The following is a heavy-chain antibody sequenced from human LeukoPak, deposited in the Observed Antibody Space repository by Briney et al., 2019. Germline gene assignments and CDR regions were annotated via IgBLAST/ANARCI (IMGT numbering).Heavy chain of an antibody. CDR1: GFTFSSHP. CDR2: ISFDGSHK. D-gene: IGHD3-10*01. CDR3: ARDSGWHRFDP. J-gene: IGHJ5*02. V-gene: IGHV3-30*04. Sequence: PGGSLRLSCAASGFTFSSHPMHWVRQAPGKGLEWVAVISFDGSHKYYADSVTGRFTISRDNSKNTLYLQMYSLRAEDTAVYYCARDSGWHRFDPWGQGTLVTVSS.